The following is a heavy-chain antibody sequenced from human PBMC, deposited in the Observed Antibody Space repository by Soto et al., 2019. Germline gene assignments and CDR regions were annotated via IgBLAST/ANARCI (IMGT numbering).Heavy chain of an antibody. D-gene: IGHD6-13*01. Sequence: QITLKESGPTLVKPTQTLTLTCTFSGFSLSTSGVGVGWIRQPPGKALEWLALIYWDDDKRYSPSLKSRLTITKDTSKNQVVLTMTNMDPVDTATYYCAHSPHDSSSWKRKNWFDPWGQGTLVTVSS. CDR2: IYWDDDK. J-gene: IGHJ5*02. V-gene: IGHV2-5*02. CDR3: AHSPHDSSSWKRKNWFDP. CDR1: GFSLSTSGVG.